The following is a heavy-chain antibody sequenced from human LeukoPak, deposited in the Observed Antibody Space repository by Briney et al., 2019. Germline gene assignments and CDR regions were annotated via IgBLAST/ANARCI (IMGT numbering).Heavy chain of an antibody. Sequence: GGSLRLSCAASGFTFSSYEMNWVRQAPGKGLEWVSYISSSGSTIYYADSVKGRFTISRDNAKNSLYLQMNSLRAEDTAVYYCARDARGIDYGDYYFDYWGQGTLVTVSS. D-gene: IGHD4-17*01. CDR1: GFTFSSYE. CDR3: ARDARGIDYGDYYFDY. CDR2: ISSSGSTI. V-gene: IGHV3-48*03. J-gene: IGHJ4*02.